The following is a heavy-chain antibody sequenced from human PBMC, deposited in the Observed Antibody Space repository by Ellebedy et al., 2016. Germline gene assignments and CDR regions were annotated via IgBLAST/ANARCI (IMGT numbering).Heavy chain of an antibody. CDR2: ISAYNGNT. J-gene: IGHJ5*02. CDR3: ARPQGLLDFHWFDP. D-gene: IGHD3-3*01. CDR1: GYTFTSYG. Sequence: ASVKVSCKASGYTFTSYGISWVRQAPGQGLEWMGWISAYNGNTNYAQKLQGRVTMTTDTSTSTAYMELRSLRSDDTAVYYCARPQGLLDFHWFDPWGQGTLVTVSS. V-gene: IGHV1-18*01.